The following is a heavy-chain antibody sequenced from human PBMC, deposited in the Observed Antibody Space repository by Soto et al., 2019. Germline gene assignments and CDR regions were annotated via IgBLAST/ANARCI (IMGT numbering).Heavy chain of an antibody. Sequence: PGGSLRLSCAASGFSFSSYAMSWVRQAPGKGLEWVSAISGSGGSTYYADSVKGRFTISRDNSKNTLYLQMNSLGAEDTAVYYCAKVTGRDCSGVSRYFNWFDPWGQGPLVTVSS. CDR1: GFSFSSYA. D-gene: IGHD2-15*01. CDR3: AKVTGRDCSGVSRYFNWFDP. CDR2: ISGSGGST. J-gene: IGHJ5*02. V-gene: IGHV3-23*01.